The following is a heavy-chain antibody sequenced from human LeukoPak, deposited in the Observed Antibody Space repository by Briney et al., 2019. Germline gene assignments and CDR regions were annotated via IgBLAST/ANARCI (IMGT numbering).Heavy chain of an antibody. CDR3: ARVRYDSSGYYSHFDY. D-gene: IGHD3-22*01. CDR1: GGTFSSYA. CDR2: IIPILGIA. Sequence: GASVKVSCQASGGTFSSYAISWVRQAPGQGLEWMGRIIPILGIANYAQKFQGRVTITADKSTSTAYMELSSLRSEDTAVYYCARVRYDSSGYYSHFDYWGQGTLVTVSS. J-gene: IGHJ4*02. V-gene: IGHV1-69*04.